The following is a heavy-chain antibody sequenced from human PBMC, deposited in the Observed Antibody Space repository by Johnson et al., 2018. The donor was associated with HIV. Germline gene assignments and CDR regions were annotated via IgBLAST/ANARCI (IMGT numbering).Heavy chain of an antibody. V-gene: IGHV3-20*04. J-gene: IGHJ3*02. CDR2: INWNGGST. D-gene: IGHD1-26*01. CDR3: ASGRPSWSYAPFDI. CDR1: GFTFDDYG. Sequence: VQLMESGGGVVRPGGSLRLSCAASGFTFDDYGMSWVRQAPGKGLEWVSGINWNGGSTGYADSVKGRFTISRDNAKNSLYLQMNSLRAEDTALYYCASGRPSWSYAPFDIWGQGTMVSVSS.